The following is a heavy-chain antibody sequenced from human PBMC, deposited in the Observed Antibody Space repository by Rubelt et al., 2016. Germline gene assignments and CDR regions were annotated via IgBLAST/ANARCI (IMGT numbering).Heavy chain of an antibody. D-gene: IGHD1-14*01. CDR3: AKLASGIRGGMDV. V-gene: IGHV3-23*01. CDR2: ISGSGDST. J-gene: IGHJ6*02. Sequence: EVQLLESGGGLVQPGGSLRLSCAASGFTFSRNAMNWVRQAPGKGLEWVSIISGSGDSTFYAEFVKGRFTISRDNSENTVHLQMKSLRVEDTAIYYCAKLASGIRGGMDVWGQGTTVTVSS. CDR1: GFTFSRNA.